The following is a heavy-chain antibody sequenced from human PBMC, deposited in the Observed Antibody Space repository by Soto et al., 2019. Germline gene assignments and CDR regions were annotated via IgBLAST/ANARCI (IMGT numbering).Heavy chain of an antibody. CDR3: GKDWGDGKNPIDS. J-gene: IGHJ4*02. Sequence: QVQLVESGGGVVQPGTSLRLSCAASGFSFSYFGMHWVRQAPGKGLDWVALILSDGRNEYYADSVKGRFFISRDNSKNTLYLQMNSLSADDTAVYYCGKDWGDGKNPIDSWGQGTLVTVSS. V-gene: IGHV3-30*18. CDR2: ILSDGRNE. CDR1: GFSFSYFG. D-gene: IGHD3-10*01.